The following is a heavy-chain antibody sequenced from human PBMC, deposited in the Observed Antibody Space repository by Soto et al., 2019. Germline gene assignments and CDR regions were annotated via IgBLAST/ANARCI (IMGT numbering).Heavy chain of an antibody. V-gene: IGHV4-59*01. Sequence: SETLSLTCTVSGGSISSYYWSWIRQPPGKGLEWIGYIYYSGSTNYNPSLKSRVTISVDTSKNQFSLKLSSVTAADTAVYYCARIPYYYDSSGYYYHYGMDVWGQGTTVTVSS. CDR1: GGSISSYY. CDR3: ARIPYYYDSSGYYYHYGMDV. D-gene: IGHD3-22*01. CDR2: IYYSGST. J-gene: IGHJ6*02.